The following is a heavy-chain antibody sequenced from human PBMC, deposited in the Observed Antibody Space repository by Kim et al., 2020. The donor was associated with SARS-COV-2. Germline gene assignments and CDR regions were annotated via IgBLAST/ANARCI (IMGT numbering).Heavy chain of an antibody. Sequence: NPSPENRVTQSIPTSKNQFSLKLASVAAADTAVYYCARVRRGSGSYCFDYWGQGTLVTVSS. CDR3: ARVRRGSGSYCFDY. V-gene: IGHV4-30-2*01. J-gene: IGHJ4*02. D-gene: IGHD3-10*01.